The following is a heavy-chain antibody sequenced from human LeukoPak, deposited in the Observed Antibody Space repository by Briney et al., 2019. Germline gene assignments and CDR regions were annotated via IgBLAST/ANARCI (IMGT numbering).Heavy chain of an antibody. CDR1: GYTFTSYY. D-gene: IGHD2-2*01. CDR2: INPSGGST. V-gene: IGHV1-46*01. J-gene: IGHJ3*02. CDR3: AKTGPAAMLIGAFDI. Sequence: GASVKVSCKASGYTFTSYYMHWVRQAPGQGLEWMGIINPSGGSTSYAQKFQGRVTMTRDTSTSTVYMELNSLRAEDTAVYYCAKTGPAAMLIGAFDIWGQGTMVTVSS.